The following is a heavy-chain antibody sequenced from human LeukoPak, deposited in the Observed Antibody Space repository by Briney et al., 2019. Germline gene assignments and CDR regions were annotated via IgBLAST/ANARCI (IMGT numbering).Heavy chain of an antibody. CDR1: GGTFSSYA. D-gene: IGHD4-17*01. Sequence: GASVKVSCKASGGTFSSYAISWVRQAPGQGLEWMGGIIPIFGTANYAQKFQGRVTITADKSTSTAYMELSSLRSEDTAVYYCASIAVTTDYYYYGMDVWGKGTTVTVSS. J-gene: IGHJ6*04. CDR3: ASIAVTTDYYYYGMDV. CDR2: IIPIFGTA. V-gene: IGHV1-69*06.